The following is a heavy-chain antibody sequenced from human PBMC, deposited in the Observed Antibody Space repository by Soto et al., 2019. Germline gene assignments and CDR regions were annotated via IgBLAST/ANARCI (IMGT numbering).Heavy chain of an antibody. V-gene: IGHV1-69*12. J-gene: IGHJ2*01. Sequence: QVQLVQAGAEVKTPGSSVTVSCKASGGTFSSYTISWVRQAPGQGLEWMGGIIPIFGTANYAQKFQGRVTITADESTRTAYMELSSLRSEDTAVYYCARGNHRWLQLWYFDLWGRGTLVTVSS. CDR2: IIPIFGTA. CDR1: GGTFSSYT. D-gene: IGHD5-12*01. CDR3: ARGNHRWLQLWYFDL.